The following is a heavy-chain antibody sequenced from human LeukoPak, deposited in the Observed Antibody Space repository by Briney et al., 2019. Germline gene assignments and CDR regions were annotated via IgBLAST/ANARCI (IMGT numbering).Heavy chain of an antibody. CDR2: IWYDGSNK. CDR1: GFTFSSYG. Sequence: PGRSLRLSCAASGFTFSSYGMHWVRQAPGKGLEWVAVIWYDGSNKYYADSVKGRFTISRDNSKNTLYLQMNSLRAEDTAVYYCARGYDILTGYPYYGMDVWGQGTTVTVSS. V-gene: IGHV3-33*01. J-gene: IGHJ6*02. CDR3: ARGYDILTGYPYYGMDV. D-gene: IGHD3-9*01.